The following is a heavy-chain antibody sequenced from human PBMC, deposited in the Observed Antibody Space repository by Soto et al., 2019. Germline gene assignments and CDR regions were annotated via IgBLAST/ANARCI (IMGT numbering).Heavy chain of an antibody. CDR1: GYTVTTYY. CDR3: ARGSSSTDRRVDF. CDR2: INPSGGST. V-gene: IGHV1-46*01. Sequence: ASVEVSCKASGYTVTTYYMHWVQQAPGQGLEWLGVINPSGGSTTYAQKFQGRVTMTRDTSTSTVYMELSSLRSEDTAVYYCARGSSSTDRRVDFWGQGTLVTISS. D-gene: IGHD1-1*01. J-gene: IGHJ4*02.